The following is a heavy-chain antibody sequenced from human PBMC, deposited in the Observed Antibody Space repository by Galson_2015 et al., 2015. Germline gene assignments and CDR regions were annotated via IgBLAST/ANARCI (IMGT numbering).Heavy chain of an antibody. CDR3: ARDDITWRGQQLVD. D-gene: IGHD6-13*01. CDR1: GGSISSCY. J-gene: IGHJ4*02. CDR2: IYYSGST. V-gene: IGHV4-59*01. Sequence: SESLSLTCPVSGGSISSCYWSWIREPRGKGLEWIGYIYYSGSTNYNPSLKSRVTISVDTSKNQFSLKLSSVSAADTAVYYWARDDITWRGQQLVDWGQGTLVTVSS.